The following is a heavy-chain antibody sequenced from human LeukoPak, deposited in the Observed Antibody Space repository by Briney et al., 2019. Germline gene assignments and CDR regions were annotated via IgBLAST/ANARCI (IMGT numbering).Heavy chain of an antibody. CDR3: ARERDSSSWYDAFDI. CDR2: INHSGST. D-gene: IGHD6-13*01. Sequence: SETLSLTCAVSGASFSANYWSWVRQPPGKGLEWIGEINHSGSTNYIPSLKSRVTISVDTSKNQFSLKLSSVTAADTAVYYCARERDSSSWYDAFDIWGQGTMVTVSS. V-gene: IGHV4-34*01. J-gene: IGHJ3*02. CDR1: GASFSANY.